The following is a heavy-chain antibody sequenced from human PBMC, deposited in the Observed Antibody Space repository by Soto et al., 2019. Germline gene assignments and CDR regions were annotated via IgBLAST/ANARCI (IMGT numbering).Heavy chain of an antibody. Sequence: SETLSLTCTVSGGSISSYYWSWLRQPAGKGLEWIGRIYSSGSANQNPSLTSRLTMSVDTSKNQFSLKLKSMSAADTAMYYCARDQCSGGGCSPQYWGQGTLVTVSS. J-gene: IGHJ4*02. V-gene: IGHV4-4*07. D-gene: IGHD2-15*01. CDR1: GGSISSYY. CDR2: IYSSGSA. CDR3: ARDQCSGGGCSPQY.